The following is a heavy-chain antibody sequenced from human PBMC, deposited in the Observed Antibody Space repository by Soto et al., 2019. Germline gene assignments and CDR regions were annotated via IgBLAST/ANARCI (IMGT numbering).Heavy chain of an antibody. CDR1: GFTFNNYG. Sequence: GGSLRLSCAASGFTFNNYGMHWVRQAPGKGLERVALIWYDGTIEKYADSVKGRFIISRDNSKNTLYLQMNSVGVEDTALYYCARGQGIAEPFDIWGQGTMVTVSS. D-gene: IGHD6-13*01. V-gene: IGHV3-33*01. CDR3: ARGQGIAEPFDI. CDR2: IWYDGTIE. J-gene: IGHJ3*02.